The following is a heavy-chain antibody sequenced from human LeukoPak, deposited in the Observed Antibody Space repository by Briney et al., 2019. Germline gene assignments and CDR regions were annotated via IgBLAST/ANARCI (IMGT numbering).Heavy chain of an antibody. V-gene: IGHV3-72*01. CDR2: TRNKANSYTT. CDR1: GFTFSDHY. Sequence: PGGSLRLSCAASGFTFSDHYMDRVRQAPGKGLEWVGRTRNKANSYTTEYAASVKGRFTISRDDSKNSLYLQMNSLKTEDTAVYYCARVGRIAAAGHYYYYGMDVWGQGTTVTVSS. J-gene: IGHJ6*02. CDR3: ARVGRIAAAGHYYYYGMDV. D-gene: IGHD6-13*01.